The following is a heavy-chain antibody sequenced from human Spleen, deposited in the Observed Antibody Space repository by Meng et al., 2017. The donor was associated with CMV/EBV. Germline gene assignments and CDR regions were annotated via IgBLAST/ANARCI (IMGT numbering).Heavy chain of an antibody. CDR1: GYTFTSYG. J-gene: IGHJ6*02. CDR3: ARAGRGSGSYYYYGMDV. D-gene: IGHD1-26*01. Sequence: ASVKVSCKASGYTFTSYGISWVRQAPGQGLEWMGWISAYNGNTNYAQKLQGRVTMTTDTSTSTAYMELRSLRAEDTAVYYCARAGRGSGSYYYYGMDVWGQGTTVTVSS. CDR2: ISAYNGNT. V-gene: IGHV1-18*01.